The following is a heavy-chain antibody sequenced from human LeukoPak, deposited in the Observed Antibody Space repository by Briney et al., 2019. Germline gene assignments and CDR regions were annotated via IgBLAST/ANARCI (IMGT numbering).Heavy chain of an antibody. Sequence: GGSLRLSCAASGFTFSGSPILWVRQASGKGLEWVGRIRSKADNYATAYAASVQGRCTISRDDSKSTAYLQLNSLKTEDTALYYCTTAWMDVWGQGTTVTVSS. CDR3: TTAWMDV. J-gene: IGHJ6*02. CDR1: GFTFSGSP. V-gene: IGHV3-73*01. CDR2: IRSKADNYAT. D-gene: IGHD2-21*02.